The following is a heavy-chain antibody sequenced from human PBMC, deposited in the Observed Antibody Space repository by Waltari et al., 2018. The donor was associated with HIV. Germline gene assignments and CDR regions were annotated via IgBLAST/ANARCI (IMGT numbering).Heavy chain of an antibody. CDR2: IYSGGST. V-gene: IGHV3-53*01. J-gene: IGHJ4*02. CDR3: ASSLLWFGESYDY. D-gene: IGHD3-10*01. CDR1: GFSVSSNY. Sequence: EVQLVESGGGSIQPGGYLTRSCSAYGFSVSSNYMNCVHQAPGKGLEWVSVIYSGGSTYYADSVKGRFTISRDNSKNTLYLQMNSLRAEDTAVYYCASSLLWFGESYDYWGQGTLVTVSS.